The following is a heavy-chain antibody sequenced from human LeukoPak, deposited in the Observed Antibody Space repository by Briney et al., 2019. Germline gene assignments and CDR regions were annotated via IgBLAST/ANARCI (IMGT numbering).Heavy chain of an antibody. CDR1: GGSISSYY. CDR2: VYYSGST. V-gene: IGHV4-59*01. Sequence: SETLSLTCTVSGGSISSYYWSWIRQPPGKGLEWIGYVYYSGSTNYNASLKSRVTISVDTSNNQFSLKLSSVTAADTAVYYCARAGSGYYPFDDWGQGTLVTVSS. J-gene: IGHJ4*02. D-gene: IGHD3-22*01. CDR3: ARAGSGYYPFDD.